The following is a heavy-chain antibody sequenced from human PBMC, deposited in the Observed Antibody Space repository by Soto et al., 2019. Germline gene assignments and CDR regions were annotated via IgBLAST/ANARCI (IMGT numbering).Heavy chain of an antibody. V-gene: IGHV3-23*01. CDR1: GFTFTSYA. CDR3: AKGRTFNAFDI. J-gene: IGHJ3*02. CDR2: ITSSGGST. D-gene: IGHD1-7*01. Sequence: GGSLRLSCAASGFTFTSYAMSWVRQAPGKGLEWVSAITSSGGSTYYADSVKGRFTISRDNSKNTLYLQMNSLRAEDTAVYYCAKGRTFNAFDIWGQGTMVTVSS.